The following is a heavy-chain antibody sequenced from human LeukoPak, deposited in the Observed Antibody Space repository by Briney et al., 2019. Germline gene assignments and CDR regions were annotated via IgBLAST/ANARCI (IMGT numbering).Heavy chain of an antibody. Sequence: ASVKVSCKASGYTFTSYYMYWVRQAPGPGLEWMGIINPSGGSTSYAQKFQGRVTMTRDTSTSTVYMELRSLRSEDTAVYYCASDRPGGSGSYPNYFDYWGQGTLVTVSS. CDR2: INPSGGST. V-gene: IGHV1-46*03. D-gene: IGHD1-26*01. CDR3: ASDRPGGSGSYPNYFDY. CDR1: GYTFTSYY. J-gene: IGHJ4*02.